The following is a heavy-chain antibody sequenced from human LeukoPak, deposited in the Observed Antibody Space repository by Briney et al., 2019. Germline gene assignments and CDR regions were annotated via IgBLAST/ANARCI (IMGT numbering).Heavy chain of an antibody. CDR1: GFTFSDYY. Sequence: GGSLRLSCAASGFTFSDYYMSWIRQAPGKGLEWVSYISSSGSTIYYADSVKGRLTISRDNAKNSLYLQMNSLRAEDTAVYYCARDSTAGYYYGSGSYYYYFDYWGQGTLVTVSS. CDR2: ISSSGSTI. CDR3: ARDSTAGYYYGSGSYYYYFDY. J-gene: IGHJ4*02. D-gene: IGHD3-10*01. V-gene: IGHV3-11*01.